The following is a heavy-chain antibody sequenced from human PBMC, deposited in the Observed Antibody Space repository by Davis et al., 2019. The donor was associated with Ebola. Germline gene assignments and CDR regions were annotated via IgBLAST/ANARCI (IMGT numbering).Heavy chain of an antibody. V-gene: IGHV4-59*01. Sequence: PSETLSLTCTVSGGSISSYYWSWIRQPPGKGLEWIGYIYYSGSTNYNPSLKSRVTMSLDTSKNQFSLRLSSVTAADTAVYYCARIHLLRFLEWGQGTLVTVSS. J-gene: IGHJ4*02. CDR2: IYYSGST. D-gene: IGHD3-3*01. CDR1: GGSISSYY. CDR3: ARIHLLRFLE.